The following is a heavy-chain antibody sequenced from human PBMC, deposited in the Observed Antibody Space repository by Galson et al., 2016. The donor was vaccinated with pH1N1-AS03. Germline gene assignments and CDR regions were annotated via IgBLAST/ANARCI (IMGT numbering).Heavy chain of an antibody. J-gene: IGHJ4*02. D-gene: IGHD5-18*01. V-gene: IGHV4-61*01. Sequence: SETLSLTCTVSGGSVSSGHYYWSWIRQPPGKGLEWIGYIYHSGSTNYNPSLKSRVTISVDTSKNQFSLTLSAVTAADTAIYDCARLWFYGPYYFDYWGQGTLVTVSS. CDR2: IYHSGST. CDR3: ARLWFYGPYYFDY. CDR1: GGSVSSGHYY.